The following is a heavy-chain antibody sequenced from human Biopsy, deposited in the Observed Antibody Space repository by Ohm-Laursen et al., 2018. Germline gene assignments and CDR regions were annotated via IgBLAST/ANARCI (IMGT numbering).Heavy chain of an antibody. J-gene: IGHJ5*02. D-gene: IGHD4-11*01. V-gene: IGHV3-7*04. CDR1: GITFSSDW. CDR2: IREHGNEE. CDR3: ARGNGPSA. Sequence: GSLRLSCSASGITFSSDWMSWVRRAPGKGLEWVAIIREHGNEEFYVDSVKGRFTISGDNARNSVYLQMNSLRAEDTAIYYCARGNGPSAWGQGTLVTVSS.